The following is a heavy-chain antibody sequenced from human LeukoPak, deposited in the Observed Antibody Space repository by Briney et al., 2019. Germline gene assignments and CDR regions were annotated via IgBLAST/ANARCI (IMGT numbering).Heavy chain of an antibody. J-gene: IGHJ3*02. CDR1: GGSFSGYY. D-gene: IGHD2-2*01. Sequence: ETLSLTCAVYGGSFSGYYWSWIRQPPGKGLEWVSAISGSGGSTYYADSVKGRFTISRDNSKNTLYLQMNSLRAEDTAVYYCAKDLVRTSSDAFDIWGQGTMVTVSS. V-gene: IGHV3-23*01. CDR2: ISGSGGST. CDR3: AKDLVRTSSDAFDI.